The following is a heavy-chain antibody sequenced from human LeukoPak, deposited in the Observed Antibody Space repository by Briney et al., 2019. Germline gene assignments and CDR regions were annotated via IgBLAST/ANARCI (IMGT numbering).Heavy chain of an antibody. J-gene: IGHJ4*02. CDR3: ATDPLFTQPHLDH. CDR2: IKSKKDGGTT. Sequence: WIARIKSKKDGGTTDYAVPVKGRFTVSREDSENTLYLQMSSLQTEDTAVYYCATDPLFTQPHLDHWGQGTLVTVAS. D-gene: IGHD3/OR15-3a*01. V-gene: IGHV3-15*01.